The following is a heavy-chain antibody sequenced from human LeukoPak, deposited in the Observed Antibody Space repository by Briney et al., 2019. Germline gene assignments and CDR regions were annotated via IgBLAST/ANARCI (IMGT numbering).Heavy chain of an antibody. Sequence: GGSLRLSCAASGFTFSSYAMHWVRQAPGKGLEWVAVISYDGSNKYYADSVKGRFTISRGNSKNTLYLQMNSLRAEDTAVYYCARDHERYFDYWGQGTLVTVSS. CDR1: GFTFSSYA. CDR3: ARDHERYFDY. V-gene: IGHV3-30-3*01. J-gene: IGHJ4*02. CDR2: ISYDGSNK.